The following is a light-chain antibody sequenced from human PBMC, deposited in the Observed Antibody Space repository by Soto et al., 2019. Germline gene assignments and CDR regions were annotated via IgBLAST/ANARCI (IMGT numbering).Light chain of an antibody. J-gene: IGLJ1*01. CDR2: EVS. CDR1: DSDIGSYNL. V-gene: IGLV2-23*02. CDR3: SSYAGSTTYV. Sequence: ALTQPASVSGSPGQSITISCTGSDSDIGSYNLVSWYQQYPGKAPKSMIYEVSKRPSGASSRFSGSKSTNTAFLTISGLQPEDEADYYCSSYAGSTTYVFGTGTKLTVL.